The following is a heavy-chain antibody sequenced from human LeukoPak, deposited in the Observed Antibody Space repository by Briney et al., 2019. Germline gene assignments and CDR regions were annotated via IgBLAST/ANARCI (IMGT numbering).Heavy chain of an antibody. Sequence: GRSLRLSCAASGFTFSSYAMHWVRQAPGKGLEWVAVISYDGSNKYYADSVKGRFTISRDNSKNTLYLQMNSLRAEDTAVYYCARDSGGWYDDYYFDYWGQGTLVTVSS. CDR3: ARDSGGWYDDYYFDY. CDR1: GFTFSSYA. V-gene: IGHV3-30*04. CDR2: ISYDGSNK. D-gene: IGHD6-19*01. J-gene: IGHJ4*02.